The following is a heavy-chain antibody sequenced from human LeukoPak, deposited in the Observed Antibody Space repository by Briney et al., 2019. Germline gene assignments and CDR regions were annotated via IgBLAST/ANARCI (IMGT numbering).Heavy chain of an antibody. D-gene: IGHD4-17*01. CDR1: GFTFSSYE. Sequence: GGSLRLSCAASGFTFSSYEMNWVRQAPGKGLEWVSYISSSGSTIYYADSVKGRFTISRDNAKNSLYLQMNSLRAEDTAVYYCARDRKTTVTTLLAFDIWGQGTMATVSS. V-gene: IGHV3-48*03. CDR3: ARDRKTTVTTLLAFDI. CDR2: ISSSGSTI. J-gene: IGHJ3*02.